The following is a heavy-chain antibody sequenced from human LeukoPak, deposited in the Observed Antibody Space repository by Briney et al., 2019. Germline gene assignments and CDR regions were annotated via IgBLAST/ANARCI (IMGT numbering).Heavy chain of an antibody. Sequence: GGSLRLSCAASGFTFSIYAMSWVRQAPGKGLEWVSAISGSGGSTYYADSVKGRFTISRDNSKNTLYLQMNSLRAEDTAVYYCAARGSLRGYYYYYMDVWGKGTTVTVSS. CDR2: ISGSGGST. D-gene: IGHD3-16*01. CDR3: AARGSLRGYYYYYMDV. J-gene: IGHJ6*03. V-gene: IGHV3-23*01. CDR1: GFTFSIYA.